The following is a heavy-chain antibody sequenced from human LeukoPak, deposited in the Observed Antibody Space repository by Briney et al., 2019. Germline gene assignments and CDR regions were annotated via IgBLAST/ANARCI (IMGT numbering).Heavy chain of an antibody. J-gene: IGHJ4*02. CDR3: ARGRFCSSISCSHFDY. Sequence: GGSLRLSCAASGSTFSSYWMSWVRQAPGKGLEWVANIREDGSEKYYVDSAKGRFTISRDNAKNSLYLQMNSLRAEDTAVYYCARGRFCSSISCSHFDYWGQGTLVAVSS. V-gene: IGHV3-7*01. CDR1: GSTFSSYW. CDR2: IREDGSEK. D-gene: IGHD2-2*01.